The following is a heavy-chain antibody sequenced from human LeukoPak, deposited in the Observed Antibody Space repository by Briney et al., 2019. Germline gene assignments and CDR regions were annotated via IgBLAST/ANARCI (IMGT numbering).Heavy chain of an antibody. J-gene: IGHJ2*01. Sequence: GGSLRLSCVASGFTFSNHVMSWVRQAPGKGLEWVSLITTTGDTTYYADSVKGRFTISRDNSKNTLYLQMNSLRAEDTAVYYCANPWGPGWYFDLWGRGTLVTVSS. V-gene: IGHV3-23*01. D-gene: IGHD7-27*01. CDR2: ITTTGDTT. CDR1: GFTFSNHV. CDR3: ANPWGPGWYFDL.